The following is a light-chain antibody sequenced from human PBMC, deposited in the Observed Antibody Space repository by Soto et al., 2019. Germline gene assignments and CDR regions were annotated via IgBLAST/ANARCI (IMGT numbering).Light chain of an antibody. CDR2: DVS. CDR3: ISYAGSSIWV. V-gene: IGLV2-8*01. Sequence: QSALTQSPSASGSPGQSVTISCTGTSSDVGAYNYVSWYQQHPGKVPKLMIYDVSKRPSGVPDRFSGSKSGNTASLTVSGLQAEDEADYYCISYAGSSIWVFGGGTKVTVL. J-gene: IGLJ3*02. CDR1: SSDVGAYNY.